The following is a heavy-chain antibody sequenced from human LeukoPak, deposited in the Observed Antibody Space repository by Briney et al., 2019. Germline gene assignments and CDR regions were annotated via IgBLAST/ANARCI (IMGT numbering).Heavy chain of an antibody. Sequence: GGSLRLSCAASGFTFSSYAMSWVRQAPGKGLKWVSTINDNGAGTYYADSEKGRFTISRDNSYNTVSLQMNSLRDEDTGVYYCAKGLRTGVGPYMGYHYYMDVWGKGATVTVSS. CDR2: INDNGAGT. CDR3: AKGLRTGVGPYMGYHYYMDV. D-gene: IGHD3-16*01. CDR1: GFTFSSYA. V-gene: IGHV3-23*01. J-gene: IGHJ6*03.